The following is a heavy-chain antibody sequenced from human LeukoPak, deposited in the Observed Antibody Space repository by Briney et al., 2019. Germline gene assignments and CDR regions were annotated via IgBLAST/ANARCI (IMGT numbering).Heavy chain of an antibody. CDR3: ARGKGSESGYDYFLDY. Sequence: GGSLRLSCAASGFTFSSYAMHWVRQAPGKGLEWVTLFSHDGSSKYYADSVRGRFTISRDNSKNTLYLQMNSLRADDSAVYYCARGKGSESGYDYFLDYWGQGTLVTVSP. D-gene: IGHD5-12*01. V-gene: IGHV3-30-3*01. J-gene: IGHJ4*02. CDR2: FSHDGSSK. CDR1: GFTFSSYA.